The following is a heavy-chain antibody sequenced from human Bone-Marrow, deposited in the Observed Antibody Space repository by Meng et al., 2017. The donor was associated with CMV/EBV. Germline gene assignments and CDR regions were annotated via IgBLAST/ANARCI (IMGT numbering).Heavy chain of an antibody. CDR3: AQRIYIDSYYFDS. J-gene: IGHJ4*02. CDR1: GGSFSGYY. D-gene: IGHD2/OR15-2a*01. V-gene: IGHV4-34*01. Sequence: QGQLQQWGVGLLKPSETLSLTCAVYGGSFSGYYWSWIRQPPGKGLEWIGEINHSGSTNCNPSLKSRVTISVDTSKNQFSLKLNSVIAADTAVYYCAQRIYIDSYYFDSWGQGTLVTVSS. CDR2: INHSGST.